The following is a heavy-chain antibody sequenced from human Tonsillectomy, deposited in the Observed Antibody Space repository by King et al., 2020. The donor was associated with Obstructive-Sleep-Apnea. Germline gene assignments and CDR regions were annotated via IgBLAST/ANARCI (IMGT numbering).Heavy chain of an antibody. J-gene: IGHJ6*02. CDR1: GFTFSSYW. D-gene: IGHD6-6*01. V-gene: IGHV3-74*01. Sequence: VQLVESGGGLVQPGGSLRLSCAASGFTFSSYWMHWVRQAPGKGLVWISRIYSDGSSTNYADSVKGRFTISRDNAKNTLYLQMNSLRAEDTAVYYCARDLVGSSAKGSSGMDAGGQGTTSTAS. CDR2: IYSDGSST. CDR3: ARDLVGSSAKGSSGMDA.